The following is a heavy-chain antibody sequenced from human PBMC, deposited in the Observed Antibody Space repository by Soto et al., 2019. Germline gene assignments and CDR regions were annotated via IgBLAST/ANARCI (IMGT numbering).Heavy chain of an antibody. CDR2: IYYSGST. Sequence: QLQLQESGPGLVKPSETLSLTCTVSGGSISSSSYYWGWIRQPPGKGLEWIGSIYYSGSTYFNPSLKSRVTISVATSKNQFSLKLSSVTAADTAVYYCARVRGPYSSSWYPPYYFDYWGQGTLVTVSS. CDR1: GGSISSSSYY. CDR3: ARVRGPYSSSWYPPYYFDY. J-gene: IGHJ4*02. V-gene: IGHV4-39*01. D-gene: IGHD6-13*01.